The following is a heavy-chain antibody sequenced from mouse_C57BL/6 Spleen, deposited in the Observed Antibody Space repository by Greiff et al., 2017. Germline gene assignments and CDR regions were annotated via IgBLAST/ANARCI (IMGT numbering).Heavy chain of an antibody. CDR3: ARGLRRYFEV. CDR1: GYTFTSYW. D-gene: IGHD2-4*01. J-gene: IGHJ1*03. Sequence: QVQLQQPGAELVMPGASVKLSCKASGYTFTSYWMHWVKQRPGQGLEWIGEIDPSDSSTNYNQKFKGKSTVAVDKSSSTAYMQLSSLTSEDSAVYYCARGLRRYFEVGGTGTTVTVAT. CDR2: IDPSDSST. V-gene: IGHV1-69*01.